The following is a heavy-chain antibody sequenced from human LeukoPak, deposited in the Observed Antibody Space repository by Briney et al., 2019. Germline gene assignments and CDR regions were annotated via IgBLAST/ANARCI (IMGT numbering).Heavy chain of an antibody. CDR2: ISSYESNT. CDR1: GYTFTSYG. V-gene: IGHV1-18*04. CDR3: ARDLVDSAMVRGVDF. D-gene: IGHD5-18*01. Sequence: ASVKLSCKASGYTFTSYGIRWVRQAPGQGLEWMGCISSYESNTNYAQNLKGRVTMTTDTSTSTAYMELKSLRSDDTAVYYCARDLVDSAMVRGVDFWGQGTLVTVSS. J-gene: IGHJ4*02.